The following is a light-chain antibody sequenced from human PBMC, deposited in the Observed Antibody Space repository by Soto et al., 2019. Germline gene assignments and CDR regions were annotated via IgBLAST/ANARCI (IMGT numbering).Light chain of an antibody. CDR3: LLSYNGPYV. CDR2: DTT. J-gene: IGLJ1*01. Sequence: AVVTQEPSLTVFPGGTDTLTCGSSTGAVTNGHYPYWFQQKPGQAPRTLIYDTTNRHSWTPARFSGSLLGGKAALTLSGAQPEDEAEYYCLLSYNGPYVFGTGTKVTVL. V-gene: IGLV7-46*01. CDR1: TGAVTNGHY.